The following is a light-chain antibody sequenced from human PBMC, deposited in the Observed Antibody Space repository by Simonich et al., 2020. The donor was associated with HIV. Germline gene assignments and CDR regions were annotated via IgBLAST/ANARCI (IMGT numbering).Light chain of an antibody. CDR3: QSYDSSLSGV. J-gene: IGLJ7*01. CDR1: SSNIGAGYD. CDR2: GTS. V-gene: IGLV1-40*01. Sequence: QSVLTQPPSVSGAPGQRVTISCTGSSSNIGAGYDVHWYQQLPGTAPKPRIYGTSNRPSGVPDRFSGSKSGTSASLAITGLQAEDEADYYCQSYDSSLSGVFGGGTQLTVL.